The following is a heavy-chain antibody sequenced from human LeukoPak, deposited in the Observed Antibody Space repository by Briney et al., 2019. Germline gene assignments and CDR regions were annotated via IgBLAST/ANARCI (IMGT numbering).Heavy chain of an antibody. CDR1: GFTVSSNY. V-gene: IGHV3-53*01. Sequence: GGSLRLSCAASGFTVSSNYMSWVRQAPGKGLEWVSVIYGGGSAYYADSVKGRFTISRDTSKNTLYLQMNSLRAEDTAVYYCAKVGLVETYYYDSSGYLIDYWGQGTLVTVSS. CDR2: IYGGGSA. D-gene: IGHD3-22*01. J-gene: IGHJ4*02. CDR3: AKVGLVETYYYDSSGYLIDY.